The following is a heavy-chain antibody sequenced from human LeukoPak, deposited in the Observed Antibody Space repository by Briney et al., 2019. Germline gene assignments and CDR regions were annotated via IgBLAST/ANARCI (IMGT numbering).Heavy chain of an antibody. CDR2: MNPNSGNT. CDR1: GYTFTSYD. V-gene: IGHV1-8*01. Sequence: ASVKVSCKVSGYTFTSYDINWVRQATGQGLEWMGWMNPNSGNTGYAQKYQGRVTMTRNTSISTAYMELSSLRSEDTAVYYCARGLDRVYLDPWFDPWGQGTLVTVSS. J-gene: IGHJ5*02. CDR3: ARGLDRVYLDPWFDP. D-gene: IGHD6-13*01.